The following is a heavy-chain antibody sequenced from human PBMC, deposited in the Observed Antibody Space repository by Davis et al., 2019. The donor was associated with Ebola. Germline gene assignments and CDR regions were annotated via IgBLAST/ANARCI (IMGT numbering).Heavy chain of an antibody. CDR1: DYTFTSYG. D-gene: IGHD6-25*01. Sequence: AASVKVSCKASDYTFTSYGISWVRQAPGQGLEWMGRINPNSGGTNYAQKFQGRVTMTRDTSISTAYMELSRLRSDDTAVYYCARAAIDYWGQGTLVTVSS. CDR2: INPNSGGT. CDR3: ARAAIDY. J-gene: IGHJ4*02. V-gene: IGHV1-2*06.